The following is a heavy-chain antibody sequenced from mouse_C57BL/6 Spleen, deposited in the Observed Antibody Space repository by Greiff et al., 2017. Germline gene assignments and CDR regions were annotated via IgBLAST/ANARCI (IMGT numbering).Heavy chain of an antibody. CDR3: ARWGFGYYGSSYERYFDV. V-gene: IGHV1-53*01. CDR2: INPSNGGT. J-gene: IGHJ1*03. D-gene: IGHD1-1*01. CDR1: GYTFTSYW. Sequence: QVQLKESGTELVKPGASVKLSCKASGYTFTSYWMHWVKQRPGQGLEWIGNINPSNGGTNYNEKFKSKATLTVDKSSSTAYMQLSSLTSEDSAVYYCARWGFGYYGSSYERYFDVWGTGTTVTVSS.